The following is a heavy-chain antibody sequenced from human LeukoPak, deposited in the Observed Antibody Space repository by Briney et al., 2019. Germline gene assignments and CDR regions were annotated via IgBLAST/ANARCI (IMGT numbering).Heavy chain of an antibody. CDR3: ARDVHHYYDSSGYYPAFDY. CDR1: GFTFSNYA. D-gene: IGHD3-22*01. J-gene: IGHJ4*02. CDR2: IRHDGSNI. V-gene: IGHV3-30*02. Sequence: GGSLRLSCAASGFTFSNYAMHWVRQAPGKGLEWVAFIRHDGSNIYYADSVKGRFTISRDNSKNTLYLQMNSLRAEDTAVYYCARDVHHYYDSSGYYPAFDYWGQGTLVTVSS.